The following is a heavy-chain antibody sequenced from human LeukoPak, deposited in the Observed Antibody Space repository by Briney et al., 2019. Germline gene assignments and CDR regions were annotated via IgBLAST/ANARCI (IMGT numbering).Heavy chain of an antibody. V-gene: IGHV3-30-3*01. CDR2: ISYDGSNK. Sequence: GRSLRLSCAASGFTFSSYAMHWVRQAPGKGLEWVAVISYDGSNKYYADSVKGRFTISRDNSKNTLYLQMNSLRAEDTAVYYCARGGEDYDLYYYMDVWGKGTTVTVSS. CDR3: ARGGEDYDLYYYMDV. J-gene: IGHJ6*03. CDR1: GFTFSSYA. D-gene: IGHD3-3*01.